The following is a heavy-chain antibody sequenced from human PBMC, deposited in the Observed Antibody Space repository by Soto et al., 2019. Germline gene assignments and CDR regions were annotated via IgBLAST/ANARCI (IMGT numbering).Heavy chain of an antibody. CDR1: GFTFSSYS. J-gene: IGHJ3*02. Sequence: AGGSLRLSCAASGFTFSSYSMNWVRQAPGKGLEWVSSISSSSSYIYYADSVKGRFTISRDNAKNSLYLQMNSLRAEDTAVYYCARTAVAGTHDAFDIWGQGTMVTVSS. D-gene: IGHD6-19*01. V-gene: IGHV3-21*01. CDR3: ARTAVAGTHDAFDI. CDR2: ISSSSSYI.